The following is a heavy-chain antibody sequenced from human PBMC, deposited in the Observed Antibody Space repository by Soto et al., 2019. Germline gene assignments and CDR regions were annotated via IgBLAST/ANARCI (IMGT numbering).Heavy chain of an antibody. CDR2: IWYDGSNK. CDR1: GFTFSSYG. J-gene: IGHJ4*02. D-gene: IGHD3-22*01. Sequence: QVQLVESGGGVVQPGRSLRLSCAASGFTFSSYGMHWVRQAPGKGLEWVAVIWYDGSNKYHADSVKGRFTISRDNSKNTLYLQMNSLRAEDTAVYYCARMDYYDSSGLGGFDYWGQGTLVTVSS. V-gene: IGHV3-33*01. CDR3: ARMDYYDSSGLGGFDY.